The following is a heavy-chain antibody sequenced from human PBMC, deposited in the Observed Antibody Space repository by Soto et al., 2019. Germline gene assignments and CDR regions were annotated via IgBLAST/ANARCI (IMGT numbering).Heavy chain of an antibody. D-gene: IGHD4-17*01. J-gene: IGHJ6*02. V-gene: IGHV4-30-4*01. Sequence: SETLSLTGAVSGGSVSSGDCYWSWIRQPPGKGLEWIGYIYYSGSTYYNPSLKSRVTISVDTSKNQFSLKLSSVTAADTAVYYCARDQHYGGNMGYYYGMDVWGQGTTVTVSS. CDR1: GGSVSSGDCY. CDR3: ARDQHYGGNMGYYYGMDV. CDR2: IYYSGST.